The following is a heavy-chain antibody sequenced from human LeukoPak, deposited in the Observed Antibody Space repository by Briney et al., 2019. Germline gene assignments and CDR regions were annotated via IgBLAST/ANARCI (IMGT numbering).Heavy chain of an antibody. CDR2: ISAGGGGT. Sequence: PGGSLRLSCAASGFTFSSYAMSWVRQAPGKGLQWVSTISAGGGGTFYADSVKGRFTIPRDDSKNTLYLQMNSLRAEDTAIYYCARERRMTTVTRPPGDAFDIWGQGTMVTVSS. J-gene: IGHJ3*02. CDR3: ARERRMTTVTRPPGDAFDI. V-gene: IGHV3-23*01. CDR1: GFTFSSYA. D-gene: IGHD4-17*01.